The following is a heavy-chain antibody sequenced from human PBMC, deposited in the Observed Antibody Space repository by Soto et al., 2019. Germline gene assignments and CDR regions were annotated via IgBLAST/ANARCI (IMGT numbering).Heavy chain of an antibody. Sequence: QVQLVQSGAEVKKPGSSVKVSCKASGGTFSSYAISWVRQAPGQGLEWMGGIIPIFGTANYAQKFQGRVTITADESTSTAYMELSSLRSEDTAVYYCAREVDMVRGVISRFDAFDIWGQGTMVTVSS. V-gene: IGHV1-69*01. D-gene: IGHD3-10*01. CDR2: IIPIFGTA. CDR1: GGTFSSYA. J-gene: IGHJ3*02. CDR3: AREVDMVRGVISRFDAFDI.